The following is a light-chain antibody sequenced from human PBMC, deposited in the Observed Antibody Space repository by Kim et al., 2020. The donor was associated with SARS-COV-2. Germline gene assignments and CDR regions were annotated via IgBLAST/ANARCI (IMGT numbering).Light chain of an antibody. J-gene: IGKJ2*02. CDR3: HYYNNDPRT. CDR2: AAS. Sequence: ASAGDRIPITCRSSHDITNYLVWVQQKPGEAPKSLIYAASTLRGGVSSRFSGSGSGTEFTLTISYLQPEDFATYYCHYYNNDPRTFGQGTKVDIK. CDR1: HDITNY. V-gene: IGKV1-16*01.